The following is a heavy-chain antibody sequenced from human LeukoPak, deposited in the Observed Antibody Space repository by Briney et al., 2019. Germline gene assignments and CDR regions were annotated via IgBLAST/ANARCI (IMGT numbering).Heavy chain of an antibody. V-gene: IGHV3-73*01. D-gene: IGHD4-23*01. CDR3: TRAVVSLTLFDY. CDR1: GFTFSGSA. J-gene: IGHJ4*02. CDR2: IRSKANSYAT. Sequence: GGSLRLSCAASGFTFSGSAMHWVRQASGKGLEWVGRIRSKANSYATAYAASVKGRFTISRDDSKNTAYLQMNSLKTEDTAVYYCTRAVVSLTLFDYWGQGTLDTVSS.